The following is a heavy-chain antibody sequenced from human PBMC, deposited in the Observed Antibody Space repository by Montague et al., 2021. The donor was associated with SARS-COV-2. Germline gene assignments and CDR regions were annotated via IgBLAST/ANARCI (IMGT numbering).Heavy chain of an antibody. CDR1: GGSISSSSYD. CDR2: IYYSGST. V-gene: IGHV4-39*01. J-gene: IGHJ4*02. Sequence: SETLSLTRTVSGGSISSSSYDWGWIHQPPGKGLEWIGSIYYSGSTYYNPSLKSRVTISVDTSKNQFSLKLSSVTAADTAVYYCARPKYSSSWYVDYWGQGTLVTVSS. CDR3: ARPKYSSSWYVDY. D-gene: IGHD6-13*01.